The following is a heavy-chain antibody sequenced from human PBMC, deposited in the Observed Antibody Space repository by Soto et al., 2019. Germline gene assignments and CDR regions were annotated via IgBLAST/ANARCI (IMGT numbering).Heavy chain of an antibody. V-gene: IGHV4-59*01. J-gene: IGHJ4*02. Sequence: SETLSLTCTVSGGSISRYYWNWIRQSPGKGLEWIGYIYYSGSTKYNPSLKSRVTISIDTSKTHFSLDLNSVTAADTAAYYCARSGLREEYYFDSWGQGTLVTVSS. CDR1: GGSISRYY. CDR3: ARSGLREEYYFDS. CDR2: IYYSGST. D-gene: IGHD4-17*01.